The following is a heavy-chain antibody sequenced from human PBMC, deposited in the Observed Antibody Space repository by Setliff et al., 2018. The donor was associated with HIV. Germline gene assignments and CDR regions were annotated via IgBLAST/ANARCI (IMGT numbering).Heavy chain of an antibody. V-gene: IGHV4-59*01. Sequence: SETLSLTCAVYGGSLSSSYWSWIRQPPGKGLEWIGYIYYSGSTNYNPSLKSRVTISVDTSKNQFSLKLSSVTAADTAVYYCARMYYDFWSVQRRDYYYMDVWGKGTTVTVSS. CDR3: ARMYYDFWSVQRRDYYYMDV. CDR1: GGSLSSSY. D-gene: IGHD3-3*01. CDR2: IYYSGST. J-gene: IGHJ6*03.